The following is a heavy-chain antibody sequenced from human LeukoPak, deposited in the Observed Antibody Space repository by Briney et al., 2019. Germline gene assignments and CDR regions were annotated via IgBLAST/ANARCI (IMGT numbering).Heavy chain of an antibody. J-gene: IGHJ4*02. D-gene: IGHD3-22*01. V-gene: IGHV4-61*01. Sequence: PSETLSLTCTVSGGATSSSNYYWSWIRQPPGKGLEWIGNIYDSGSTNYNPSLKSRVTISVDTSKNQCSLKLSSVTAADTAVYYCARQSISGSSLSYFDYWGQGTLVNVSS. CDR1: GGATSSSNYY. CDR2: IYDSGST. CDR3: ARQSISGSSLSYFDY.